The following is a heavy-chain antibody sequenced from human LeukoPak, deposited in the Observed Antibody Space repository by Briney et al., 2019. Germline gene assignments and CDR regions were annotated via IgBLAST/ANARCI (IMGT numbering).Heavy chain of an antibody. CDR1: GFTFINYG. CDR3: AKDTYGRFDL. V-gene: IGHV3-23*01. Sequence: GTLRLSCAASGFTFINYGMAWVRQAPGKGLEWVSGLSGNVHNPYYADSVKGRFTISRDNSKNTLYLEMNSLRAEDTATYFCAKDTYGRFDLWGPGTLVTVSS. J-gene: IGHJ4*02. CDR2: LSGNVHNP. D-gene: IGHD3-10*01.